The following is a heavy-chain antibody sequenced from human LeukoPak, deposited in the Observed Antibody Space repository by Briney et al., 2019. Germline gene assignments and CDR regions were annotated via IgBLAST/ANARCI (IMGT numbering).Heavy chain of an antibody. CDR3: VRDGGVSGYDLLDY. V-gene: IGHV3-30*07. J-gene: IGHJ4*02. CDR1: GFTFSSYA. Sequence: PGRSLRLSCAASGFTFSSYAMHWVRQAPGKGLEWVAVISYDGSNKYYADSVKGRFTISRDNAKNSVFLQMNSLRAEDTAVYYCVRDGGVSGYDLLDYWGQGTLVTVSS. CDR2: ISYDGSNK. D-gene: IGHD5-12*01.